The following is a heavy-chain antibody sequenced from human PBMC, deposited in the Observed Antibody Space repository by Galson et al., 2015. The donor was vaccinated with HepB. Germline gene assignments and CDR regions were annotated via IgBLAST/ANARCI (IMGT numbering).Heavy chain of an antibody. CDR3: ARGEAVPAASPPPFDP. D-gene: IGHD2-2*01. Sequence: SVKVSCKASGYTFTGYYMHWVRQAPGQGLEWMGWINPNSGGTIYAQKFQGWVTMTRDTSISTAYMELSRLRSDDTAVYYCARGEAVPAASPPPFDPWGQGTLVTVSS. J-gene: IGHJ5*02. V-gene: IGHV1-2*04. CDR2: INPNSGGT. CDR1: GYTFTGYY.